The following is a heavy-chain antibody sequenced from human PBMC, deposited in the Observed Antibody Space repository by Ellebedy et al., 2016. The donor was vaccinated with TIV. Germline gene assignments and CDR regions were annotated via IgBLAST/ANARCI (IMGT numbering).Heavy chain of an antibody. V-gene: IGHV3-74*01. Sequence: PGGSLRLSCGASGFIFNNFWMYWVRQAPGKGPEWVSRISTDGSTTNYADSVKGRFSISRDNAKNSLYLQMNSLRAEDTAVYYCARLEFASGMDVWGQGTPVTVSS. J-gene: IGHJ6*02. CDR1: GFIFNNFW. CDR2: ISTDGSTT. D-gene: IGHD2/OR15-2a*01. CDR3: ARLEFASGMDV.